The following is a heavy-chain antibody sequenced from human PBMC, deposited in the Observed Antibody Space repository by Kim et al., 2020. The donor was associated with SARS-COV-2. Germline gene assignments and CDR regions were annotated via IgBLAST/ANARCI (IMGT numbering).Heavy chain of an antibody. J-gene: IGHJ3*02. CDR2: ISGSGGST. CDR3: AKDLGYRVTMVRGVTPRDAFDI. V-gene: IGHV3-23*01. D-gene: IGHD3-10*01. Sequence: GGSLRLSCAASGFTFSSYAMSWVRQAPGKGLEWVSAISGSGGSTYYADSVKGRFTISRDNSKNTLYLQMNSLRAEVTAVYYCAKDLGYRVTMVRGVTPRDAFDIWGQGTMVTVSS. CDR1: GFTFSSYA.